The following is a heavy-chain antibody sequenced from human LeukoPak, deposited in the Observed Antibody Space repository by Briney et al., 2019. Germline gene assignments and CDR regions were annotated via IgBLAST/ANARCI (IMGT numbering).Heavy chain of an antibody. CDR1: GGSISSSSYY. CDR2: INHSGST. D-gene: IGHD6-13*01. J-gene: IGHJ6*02. Sequence: SETLSLTCTVSGGSISSSSYYWSWIRQPPGKGLEWIGEINHSGSTNYNPSLKSRVTISVDTSKNQFSLKLSSVTAADTAVYYCARSGYSSSFYGMDVWGQGTTVTVSS. V-gene: IGHV4-39*07. CDR3: ARSGYSSSFYGMDV.